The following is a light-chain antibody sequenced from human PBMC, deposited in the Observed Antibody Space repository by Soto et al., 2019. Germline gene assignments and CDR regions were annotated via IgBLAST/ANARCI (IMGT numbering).Light chain of an antibody. J-gene: IGKJ5*01. CDR2: GAS. CDR1: QSVSSSS. V-gene: IGKV3-20*01. CDR3: QHYSPSIT. Sequence: EIVLTQSPGTLSLSPGERATLSCWASQSVSSSSLAWYQQKPGQAPRLLIYGASNRATGIPDRFNGSGSGTDFTLTISRLEPDDFAVYFCQHYSPSITFGQGTRLEIK.